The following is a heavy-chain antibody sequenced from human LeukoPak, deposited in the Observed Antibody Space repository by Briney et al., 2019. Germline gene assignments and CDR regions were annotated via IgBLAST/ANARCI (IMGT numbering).Heavy chain of an antibody. CDR1: GYSFTTYG. CDR2: ISTYNSNT. CDR3: GRDYWGPDF. V-gene: IGHV1-18*01. D-gene: IGHD3-16*01. J-gene: IGHJ4*02. Sequence: ASVKVSCKASGYSFTTYGISWVRQAPGQGFEWMGWISTYNSNTNYAQKFQGRVTMTTDTSTSTVYMDLRSLRSDDTAVYYCGRDYWGPDFWGPGTQVTVSS.